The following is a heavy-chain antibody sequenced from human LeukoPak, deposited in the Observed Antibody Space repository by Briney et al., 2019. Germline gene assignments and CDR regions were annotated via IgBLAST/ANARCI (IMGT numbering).Heavy chain of an antibody. D-gene: IGHD5-18*01. CDR3: ASWGGYSFGDY. V-gene: IGHV3-48*01. J-gene: IGHJ4*02. CDR2: ISSSSSTI. Sequence: GGSLRLSCAASGFTFSSYSMNWVRQAPGKGLEWVSYISSSSSTIYYADSVKGRFTISRDNAKNSLYLQMNSLRAEDTAVYYCASWGGYSFGDYWGQGTLVTVSS. CDR1: GFTFSSYS.